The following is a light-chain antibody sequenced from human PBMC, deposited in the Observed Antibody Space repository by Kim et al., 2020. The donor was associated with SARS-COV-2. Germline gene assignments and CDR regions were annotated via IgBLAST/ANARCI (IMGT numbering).Light chain of an antibody. Sequence: DIVMTQSPLSLPVTPGEPASISCRSSQSLLHSNGYNYLDWYLQKPGQSPQLLIYLGSNRASGVPDRFSGSGSGTDFTLKIRRGEAEDVGVYYCMQALQTRNTFGQGTKLEI. CDR1: QSLLHSNGYNY. J-gene: IGKJ2*01. V-gene: IGKV2-28*01. CDR2: LGS. CDR3: MQALQTRNT.